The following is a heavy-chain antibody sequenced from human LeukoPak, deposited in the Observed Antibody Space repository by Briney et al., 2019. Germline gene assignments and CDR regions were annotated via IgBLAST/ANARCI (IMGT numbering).Heavy chain of an antibody. CDR3: ARGLSAIVY. Sequence: PSETLSLTCAVYGGSFSGYYWSWIRQPPGKGLEWIGEINHSGSTNYNPSLKSRVTISVDTSKNQFSLKLSSVTAADTAVYYCARGLSAIVYWGQGTLVIVSS. J-gene: IGHJ4*02. CDR1: GGSFSGYY. CDR2: INHSGST. V-gene: IGHV4-34*01. D-gene: IGHD2-15*01.